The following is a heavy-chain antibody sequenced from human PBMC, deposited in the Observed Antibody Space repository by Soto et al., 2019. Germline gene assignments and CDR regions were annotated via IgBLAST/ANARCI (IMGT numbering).Heavy chain of an antibody. CDR1: GFTFSDYY. D-gene: IGHD5-18*01. V-gene: IGHV3-11*05. CDR2: ISSSSSYT. Sequence: QVQLVESGGGLVKPGGSLRLSCAASGFTFSDYYMSWIRQAPGKGLECISYISSSSSYTNYADSVKGRFTISRDNAKNSLYLQMNSLRAEDTAVYYCASSQRGYSYGYNYWGQGTLVIVSS. J-gene: IGHJ4*02. CDR3: ASSQRGYSYGYNY.